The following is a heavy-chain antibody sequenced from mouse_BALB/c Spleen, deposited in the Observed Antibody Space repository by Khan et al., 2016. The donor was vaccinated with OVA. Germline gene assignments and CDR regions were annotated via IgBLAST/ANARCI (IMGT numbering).Heavy chain of an antibody. CDR1: GFNIKDTY. J-gene: IGHJ1*01. V-gene: IGHV14-3*02. CDR3: ARASYDPRDFEV. Sequence: VQLKQSGAELVKPGASVKLSCTASGFNIKDTYLHWVKQRPEQGLEWIGRIAPANGNTQYDPKFQGKATLTSDTSSNTAYLQLNSLTSEDTAVYDCARASYDPRDFEVWGAGTTVTVSS. D-gene: IGHD6-1*01. CDR2: IAPANGNT.